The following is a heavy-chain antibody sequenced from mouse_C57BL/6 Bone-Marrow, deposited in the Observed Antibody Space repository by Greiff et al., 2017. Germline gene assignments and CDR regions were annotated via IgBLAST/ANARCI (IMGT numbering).Heavy chain of an antibody. V-gene: IGHV5-15*01. CDR2: ISNLEYSI. CDR1: GFTFSDHG. CDR3: ARRDWDGYFDY. Sequence: EVKLVESGGGLVQPGGSLKLSCASSGFTFSDHGMAWVRQAPRKGPEWVAFISNLEYSIYYADTVTGRFIISRENAKKTLYLEMSSLRSEDTAMYCCARRDWDGYFDYWGQGTTLTVSS. D-gene: IGHD4-1*01. J-gene: IGHJ2*01.